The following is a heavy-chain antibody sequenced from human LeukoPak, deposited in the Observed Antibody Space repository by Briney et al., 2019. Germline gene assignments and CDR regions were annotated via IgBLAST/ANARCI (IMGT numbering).Heavy chain of an antibody. Sequence: AGGSLRLSCAASGFAFSSYYMSWVRQAPGKGLEWVANIKRDDRGKYYVDSVKGRFTISRDNAKKSLYLQMNSLRVEDTAVYYCAREGIDYTNYLNYFYMDVWGEGTTVTVSS. CDR2: IKRDDRGK. CDR3: AREGIDYTNYLNYFYMDV. D-gene: IGHD4-11*01. J-gene: IGHJ6*03. V-gene: IGHV3-7*01. CDR1: GFAFSSYY.